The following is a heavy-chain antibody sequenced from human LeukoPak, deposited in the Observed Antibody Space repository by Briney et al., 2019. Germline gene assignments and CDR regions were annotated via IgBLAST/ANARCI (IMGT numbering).Heavy chain of an antibody. V-gene: IGHV4-39*01. CDR3: ARTPQYYGSGEQDAFDI. J-gene: IGHJ3*02. CDR1: GGSISSSSYY. Sequence: SETLSLTCTVSGGSISSSSYYWGWIRQPPGKGLEWIGSIYYSGSTYYNPSLKSRVTISVDTSKNQFSLKLSSVTAADTAVYYCARTPQYYGSGEQDAFDIWGQGTMVTVSS. D-gene: IGHD3-10*01. CDR2: IYYSGST.